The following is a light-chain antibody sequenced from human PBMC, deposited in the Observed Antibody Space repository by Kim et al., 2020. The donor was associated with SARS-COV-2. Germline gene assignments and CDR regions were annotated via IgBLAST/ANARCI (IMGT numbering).Light chain of an antibody. CDR2: GKN. CDR3: NSRDSSGNHR. Sequence: VALGQTVRITCQGDSLRSYYASWYQQKPGQAPVLVIYGKNNRPSGIPDRVSGSSSGNTASLTITGAQAEDEADYYCNSRDSSGNHRFGGGTQLTVL. J-gene: IGLJ2*01. V-gene: IGLV3-19*01. CDR1: SLRSYY.